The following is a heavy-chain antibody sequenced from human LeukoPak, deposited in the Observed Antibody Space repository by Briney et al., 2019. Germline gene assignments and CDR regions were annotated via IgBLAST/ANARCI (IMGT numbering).Heavy chain of an antibody. CDR2: INPNSGGT. CDR1: GYTFTGYY. D-gene: IGHD3-10*01. CDR3: ASLWFGELSLFDY. Sequence: ASVKVSCKASGYTFTGYYMHWVRQAPGQGLEWMGWINPNSGGTSYAQKFQGRVTMTRDTSINTAYMELSRLRSDDTALYYCASLWFGELSLFDYWGQGTLVTVSS. V-gene: IGHV1-2*02. J-gene: IGHJ4*02.